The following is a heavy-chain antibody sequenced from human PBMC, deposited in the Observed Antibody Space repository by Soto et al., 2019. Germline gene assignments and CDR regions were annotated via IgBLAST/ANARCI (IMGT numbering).Heavy chain of an antibody. J-gene: IGHJ4*02. CDR2: VSGSGGGT. V-gene: IGHV3-23*01. CDR1: GFTFSDAW. D-gene: IGHD2-21*02. Sequence: LRLSCVGSGFTFSDAWMNWVRQAPGKGLEWVSTVSGSGGGTYYADSVKGRFTISRVNSKNTMYLQMSNLRAEDTAVYFCARIGPYCGGDCYPDFDFWGLGTPVTVSS. CDR3: ARIGPYCGGDCYPDFDF.